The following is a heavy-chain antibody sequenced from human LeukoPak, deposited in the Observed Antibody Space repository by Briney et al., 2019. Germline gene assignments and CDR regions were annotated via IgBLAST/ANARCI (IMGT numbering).Heavy chain of an antibody. D-gene: IGHD6-13*01. V-gene: IGHV1-2*06. CDR3: ARDAYGTSSWFPDY. Sequence: GASVKVSCKASGYTFTDYYIHWVRQAPGQGLEWMGRINPNSGDANSAQKFQGRVTMTRDTSISTAYMELSRLRSDDTAVYFCARDAYGTSSWFPDYWGQGTLFIVSS. CDR1: GYTFTDYY. CDR2: INPNSGDA. J-gene: IGHJ4*02.